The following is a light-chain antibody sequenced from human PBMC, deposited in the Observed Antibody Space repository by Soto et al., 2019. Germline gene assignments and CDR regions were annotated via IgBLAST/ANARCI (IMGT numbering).Light chain of an antibody. CDR2: AAS. Sequence: DIQMTQSPSSLSASVGDRVTITCRASQSISSYLNWYQQKPGKAPKLLIYAASSLQSGVPSRLSGSGSGTDFTLTISSLQPEDFATYFCKQSYSTPLTFGPGPK. J-gene: IGKJ1*01. CDR3: KQSYSTPLT. V-gene: IGKV1-39*01. CDR1: QSISSY.